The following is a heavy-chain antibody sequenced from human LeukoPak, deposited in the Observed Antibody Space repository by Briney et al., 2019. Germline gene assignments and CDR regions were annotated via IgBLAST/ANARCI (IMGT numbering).Heavy chain of an antibody. J-gene: IGHJ6*02. V-gene: IGHV1-8*01. CDR1: GYTFTSYD. D-gene: IGHD2-15*01. Sequence: ASVKVSCKASGYTFTSYDINWVRQATGQGLEWMGWMNPNSGNTGYAQKFQGRVTMTRNTSISTAYMELSSLRSEDTAVYYCARGSRRLLLAYNYYGMDVWGQGTTVTVSS. CDR3: ARGSRRLLLAYNYYGMDV. CDR2: MNPNSGNT.